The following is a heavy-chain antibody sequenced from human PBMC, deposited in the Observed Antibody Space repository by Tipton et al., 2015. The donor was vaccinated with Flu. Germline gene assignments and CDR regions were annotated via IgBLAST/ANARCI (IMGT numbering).Heavy chain of an antibody. CDR3: ARAAGPYCSGGSCYRRGGVVAGHLDY. J-gene: IGHJ4*02. Sequence: TLSLTCAVYGGSFSGYYWSWIRQPPGKGLEWIGEINHSGSTNYNPSLKSRVTISVDTSKNQFSLKLSSVTAADTAVYYCARAAGPYCSGGSCYRRGGVVAGHLDYWGQGTLVTVSS. V-gene: IGHV4-34*01. CDR1: GGSFSGYY. CDR2: INHSGST. D-gene: IGHD2-15*01.